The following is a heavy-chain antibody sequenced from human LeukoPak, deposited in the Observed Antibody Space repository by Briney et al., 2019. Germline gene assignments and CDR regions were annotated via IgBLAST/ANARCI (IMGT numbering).Heavy chain of an antibody. J-gene: IGHJ4*02. V-gene: IGHV3-21*01. CDR3: ASLPPVVALHY. CDR1: GFTFSSYS. CDR2: ISSSSSYI. Sequence: NSGGSLRLSCAASGFTFSSYSMNWVRQAPGKGLEWVSSISSSSSYIYYADSVKGRFTISRDNAKNSLYLQMNSLRAEDTAVYYCASLPPVVALHYWGQGTLVTVSS. D-gene: IGHD2-2*01.